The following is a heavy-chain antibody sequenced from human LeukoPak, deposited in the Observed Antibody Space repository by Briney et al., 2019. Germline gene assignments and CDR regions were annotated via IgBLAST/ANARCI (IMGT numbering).Heavy chain of an antibody. CDR2: IISSSSTI. CDR1: GFTVSSSY. CDR3: ARLGYGDYHFDY. D-gene: IGHD4-17*01. J-gene: IGHJ4*02. Sequence: GGSLRLSCAASGFTVSSSYMSWVRQAPGKGLEWVSYIISSSSTIYYADSVRGRFTISRDNAKNSLYLQMNSLRDEDTAMYYCARLGYGDYHFDYWGQGTLVTVSS. V-gene: IGHV3-48*02.